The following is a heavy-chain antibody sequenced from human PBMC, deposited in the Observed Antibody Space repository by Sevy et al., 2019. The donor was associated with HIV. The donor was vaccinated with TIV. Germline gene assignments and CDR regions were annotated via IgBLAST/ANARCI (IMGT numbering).Heavy chain of an antibody. Sequence: SETLSLTCAVYGGSFSGHYWSWIRQPPGKGLEWIGEINHSGSTNYNPSLRSRVTISVDTSKNQFSLKLSSVTAADTAVYYCARLRLTGTTARYYYYGMDVWGQGTTVTVSS. D-gene: IGHD1-7*01. J-gene: IGHJ6*02. CDR1: GGSFSGHY. V-gene: IGHV4-34*01. CDR3: ARLRLTGTTARYYYYGMDV. CDR2: INHSGST.